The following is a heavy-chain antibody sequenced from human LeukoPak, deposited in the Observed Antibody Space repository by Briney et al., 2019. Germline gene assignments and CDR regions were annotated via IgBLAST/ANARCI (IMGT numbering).Heavy chain of an antibody. CDR1: GFTFSSYA. Sequence: GGSLRLSCAASGFTFSSYAMHWVRQAPGKGLEWVAVISYDGSNKYYADSVKGRFTISRDNSKNTLYLQMNSLRAEDTAVYYCARDGVPAAIRGNWFDPWGQGTLVTVSS. J-gene: IGHJ5*02. CDR3: ARDGVPAAIRGNWFDP. D-gene: IGHD2-2*02. V-gene: IGHV3-30-3*01. CDR2: ISYDGSNK.